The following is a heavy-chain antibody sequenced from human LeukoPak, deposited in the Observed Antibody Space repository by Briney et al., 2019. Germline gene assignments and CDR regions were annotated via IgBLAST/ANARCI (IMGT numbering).Heavy chain of an antibody. V-gene: IGHV1-18*01. D-gene: IGHD2-15*01. CDR3: ARGDIRYCSGGSCLNWFDP. CDR1: GYTFTSYA. CDR2: ISAYNGNT. J-gene: IGHJ5*02. Sequence: ASVTVSCKASGYTFTSYAMNWVRQAPGQGLEWMGWISAYNGNTNYAQKLQGRVTMTTDTSTSTAYMELRSLRSDDTAVYYCARGDIRYCSGGSCLNWFDPWGQGTLVTVSS.